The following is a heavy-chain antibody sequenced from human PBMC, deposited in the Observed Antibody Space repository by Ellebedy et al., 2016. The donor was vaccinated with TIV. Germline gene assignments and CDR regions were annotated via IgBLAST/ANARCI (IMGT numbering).Heavy chain of an antibody. CDR1: GGSFSGYY. J-gene: IGHJ4*02. Sequence: SETLSLTCAVYGGSFSGYYWSRIRQPPGKGLEWIGYIYYSGSTNYNPSLKSRVTISVDTSKNQFSLKLSSVTAADTAVYYCARLWGTPMNPPFDYWGQGALVTVSS. CDR2: IYYSGST. D-gene: IGHD1-7*01. CDR3: ARLWGTPMNPPFDY. V-gene: IGHV4-59*01.